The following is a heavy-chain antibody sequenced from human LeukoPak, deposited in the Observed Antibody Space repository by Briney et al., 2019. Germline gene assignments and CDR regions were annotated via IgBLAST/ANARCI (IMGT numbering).Heavy chain of an antibody. CDR2: LSNTGNI. J-gene: IGHJ4*02. Sequence: GGSLRLSCAASGFTFSNYGMHWVRQAPGKGLEWLSYLSNTGNIHYAQSVKGRFTISRDNAKNSLYLQMDGLRAEDTAVYYCARRGDTPMIGDHWGQGILVTVAS. CDR1: GFTFSNYG. D-gene: IGHD5-18*01. CDR3: ARRGDTPMIGDH. V-gene: IGHV3-69-1*02.